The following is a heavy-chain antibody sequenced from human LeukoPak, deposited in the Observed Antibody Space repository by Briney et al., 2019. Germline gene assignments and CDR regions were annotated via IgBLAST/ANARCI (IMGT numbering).Heavy chain of an antibody. J-gene: IGHJ6*03. Sequence: ASVKVSCKASGYTFTGYYMHWVRQAPGQGLEWMGWINPNSGGTNYAQKFQGRVTMTRDTSISTAYMELSRLRSDDTAVYYCARDYQLWLDYYYYYYMDVWGKGTTVTVSS. CDR1: GYTFTGYY. CDR3: ARDYQLWLDYYYYYYMDV. V-gene: IGHV1-2*02. CDR2: INPNSGGT. D-gene: IGHD5-18*01.